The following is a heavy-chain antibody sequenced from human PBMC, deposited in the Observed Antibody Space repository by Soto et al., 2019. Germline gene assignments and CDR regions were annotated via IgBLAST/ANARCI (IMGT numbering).Heavy chain of an antibody. V-gene: IGHV1-69*04. J-gene: IGHJ2*01. CDR1: GGTFSSYA. D-gene: IGHD5-12*01. Sequence: ASVKVSCKASGGTFSSYAISWVRQAPGQGLEWMGRIIPILGIANYAQKFQGRVTITADKSTSTAYMELSSLRSEDTAVYYCARPPSGYLNWYFDLWGRGTLVTVSS. CDR3: ARPPSGYLNWYFDL. CDR2: IIPILGIA.